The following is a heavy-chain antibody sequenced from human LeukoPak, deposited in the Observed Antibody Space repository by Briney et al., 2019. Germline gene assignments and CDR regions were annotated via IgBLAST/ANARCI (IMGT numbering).Heavy chain of an antibody. D-gene: IGHD5/OR15-5a*01. Sequence: GGSLRLSCVASGFTFSDYEMNWVRQAPGKGLEWVSYISTSGTTVFYAESVKGRFTISRDDARNSLYLEMSSLRADDTALYYWARDSPTSTRYNWFDPWGQGTLVTVSS. CDR2: ISTSGTTV. CDR3: ARDSPTSTRYNWFDP. V-gene: IGHV3-48*03. CDR1: GFTFSDYE. J-gene: IGHJ5*02.